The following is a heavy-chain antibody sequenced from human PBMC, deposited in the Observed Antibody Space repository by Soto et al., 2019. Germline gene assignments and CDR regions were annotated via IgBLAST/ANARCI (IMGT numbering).Heavy chain of an antibody. J-gene: IGHJ4*02. V-gene: IGHV1-24*01. D-gene: IGHD3-10*01. CDR1: GYSLNELS. CDR2: FDPEDGEI. Sequence: QVHLVQSGAEVKKPGASVKVSCKVSGYSLNELSIHWVRQAPGKGLEWMGGFDPEDGEIVYAQKCQGRVTMTEDTPTDTANMDLSSLRSEDTAGYYCATGGPAGDFDNWGQGTLVTVSS. CDR3: ATGGPAGDFDN.